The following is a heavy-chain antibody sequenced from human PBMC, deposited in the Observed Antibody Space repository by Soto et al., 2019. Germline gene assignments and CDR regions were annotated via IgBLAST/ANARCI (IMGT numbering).Heavy chain of an antibody. Sequence: GSLRLSCAASGFTFSSYGMHWVRQAPGKGLEWVAVISYDGSNKYYADSVKGRFTISRDNSKNTLYLQMNSLRAEDTAVYYCAKVDTAMVPYYYYYYGMDVWGQGTTVTVSS. D-gene: IGHD5-18*01. CDR3: AKVDTAMVPYYYYYYGMDV. V-gene: IGHV3-30*18. J-gene: IGHJ6*02. CDR1: GFTFSSYG. CDR2: ISYDGSNK.